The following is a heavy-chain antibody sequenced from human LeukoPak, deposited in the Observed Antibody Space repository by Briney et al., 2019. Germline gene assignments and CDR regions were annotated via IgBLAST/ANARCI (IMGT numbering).Heavy chain of an antibody. CDR1: GGSISSYY. Sequence: PSETLSLTCAVSGGSISSYYWSWIRQPAGKGLEWIGRIYTSGSTNYNPSLKSRVTMSVDTSKNQFSLKLSSVTAADTAVYYCASLEYSSSRSWFDPWGQGTLVTVSS. CDR3: ASLEYSSSRSWFDP. J-gene: IGHJ5*02. V-gene: IGHV4-4*07. D-gene: IGHD6-6*01. CDR2: IYTSGST.